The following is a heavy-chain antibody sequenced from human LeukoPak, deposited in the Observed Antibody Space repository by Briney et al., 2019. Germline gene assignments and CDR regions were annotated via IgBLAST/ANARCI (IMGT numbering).Heavy chain of an antibody. CDR3: ARDLDGAFDI. Sequence: GGSLRLSCAASGFTVSSNYMSWVRQAPGKGLEWVSVIYSGGSTYYADSVKGRFTISRDNSKNTLYLQMNSLRAEDTVVYYCARDLDGAFDIWGQGTMVTVSS. J-gene: IGHJ3*02. CDR2: IYSGGST. V-gene: IGHV3-66*02. CDR1: GFTVSSNY.